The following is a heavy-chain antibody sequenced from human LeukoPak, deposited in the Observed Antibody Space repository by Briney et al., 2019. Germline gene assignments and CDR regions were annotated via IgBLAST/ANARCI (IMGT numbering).Heavy chain of an antibody. J-gene: IGHJ4*02. CDR3: ARFKDSSSYFGFDY. D-gene: IGHD6-13*01. CDR1: GGSISSSNW. CDR2: IYHSGST. Sequence: SETLSLTCAVSGGSISSSNWWNWVRQPPGKGLEWIGEIYHSGSTNYNPSLKSRVTISVDKSKNQFSLILSSVTAADTAVYYCARFKDSSSYFGFDYWGQGTLVTVSS. V-gene: IGHV4-4*02.